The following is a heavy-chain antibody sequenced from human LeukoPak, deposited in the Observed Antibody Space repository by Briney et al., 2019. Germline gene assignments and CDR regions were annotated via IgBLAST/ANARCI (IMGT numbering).Heavy chain of an antibody. D-gene: IGHD3-9*01. J-gene: IGHJ4*02. Sequence: PGGSLRLSCAASGFTFSTYTMSWVRQAPGKGLEWVSAISGSGGSTYYADSVKGRFTISRDNSKSTLCLKMNSLRAEETAVYYGPKDLYYDILTDYPSFDYWGQGTLVTVSS. CDR1: GFTFSTYT. CDR3: PKDLYYDILTDYPSFDY. V-gene: IGHV3-23*01. CDR2: ISGSGGST.